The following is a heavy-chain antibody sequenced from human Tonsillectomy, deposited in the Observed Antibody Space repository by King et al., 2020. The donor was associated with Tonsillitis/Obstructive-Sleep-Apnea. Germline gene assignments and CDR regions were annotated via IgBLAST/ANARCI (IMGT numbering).Heavy chain of an antibody. CDR2: IYPGDSDT. V-gene: IGHV5-51*01. D-gene: IGHD4-17*01. CDR1: GYSFTSYW. J-gene: IGHJ4*02. CDR3: ARHLGTDYGDYVPFFDY. Sequence: VQLVESGAEVKKPGESLKLSCKGSGYSFTSYWIGWVRQMPGKGLEWMGIIYPGDSDTRYSPSFQGQVTISADKSISTAYLQWSSLKASDTAMYYCARHLGTDYGDYVPFFDYWGQGTLVTVSS.